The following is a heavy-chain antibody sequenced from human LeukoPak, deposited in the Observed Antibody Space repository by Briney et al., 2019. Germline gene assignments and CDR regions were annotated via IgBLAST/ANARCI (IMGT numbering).Heavy chain of an antibody. Sequence: GGSLRLSCAVSGFTFDDYAMHWVRQAPGKGLEWVSGISWNSGSIGYADSVKGRFTISRDNAKNSLYLQMNSLRAEDTALYYCAKDKAGYYYYYMDVWGKGTTVTISS. CDR3: AKDKAGYYYYYMDV. J-gene: IGHJ6*03. CDR2: ISWNSGSI. V-gene: IGHV3-9*01. CDR1: GFTFDDYA.